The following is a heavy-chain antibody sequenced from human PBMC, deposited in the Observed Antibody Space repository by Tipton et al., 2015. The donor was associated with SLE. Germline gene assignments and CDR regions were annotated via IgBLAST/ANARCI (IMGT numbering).Heavy chain of an antibody. D-gene: IGHD6-6*01. CDR2: IYHLGGT. V-gene: IGHV4-4*02. Sequence: TLSLTCAVSGDSISSSHWWSWVRQTPGKGLEWIGEIYHLGGTNYNPSLESRVIMSVDKSKNQFSLTLNSVSAADTALYYCARGPRSIAAWYYYGMDVWGQGTTVTVSS. CDR3: ARGPRSIAAWYYYGMDV. J-gene: IGHJ6*02. CDR1: GDSISSSHW.